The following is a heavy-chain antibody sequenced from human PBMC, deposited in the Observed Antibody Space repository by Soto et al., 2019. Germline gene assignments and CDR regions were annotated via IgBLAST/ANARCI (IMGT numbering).Heavy chain of an antibody. CDR1: GYTFTGYY. V-gene: IGHV1-2*02. Sequence: QVQLVQSGAEVKEPGASVRVSCKTSGYTFTGYYIHWVRQAPGQGLEWMGWINPNSGDAKYAQKFQGRVTITRDTSTAYMELSTLRSDDTAVYYCARLLTEGATFREDAFDLWGQGTKVTVSS. J-gene: IGHJ3*01. D-gene: IGHD1-26*01. CDR3: ARLLTEGATFREDAFDL. CDR2: INPNSGDA.